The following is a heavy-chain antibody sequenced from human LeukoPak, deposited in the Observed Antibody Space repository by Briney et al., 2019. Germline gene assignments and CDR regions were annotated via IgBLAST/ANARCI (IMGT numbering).Heavy chain of an antibody. CDR2: IYSNGST. CDR3: ARSSPAWYFDL. J-gene: IGHJ2*01. CDR1: DGPITNYY. Sequence: SETLSLTCTVSDGPITNYYWSWIRQPPGKGLEWIGYIYSNGSTNYNPSLKSRVSISVTTSKSQFSLKLSSVTAADTAVYYCARSSPAWYFDLWGRGTLVTVSS. V-gene: IGHV4-59*01. D-gene: IGHD2-2*01.